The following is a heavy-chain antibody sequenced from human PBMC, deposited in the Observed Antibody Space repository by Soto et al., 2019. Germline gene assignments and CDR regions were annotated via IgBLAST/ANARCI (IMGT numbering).Heavy chain of an antibody. V-gene: IGHV4-61*01. Sequence: SETLSPTCSVSGGSVSNKTYYWSWIRQPPGKRLEWIGYVYYSGTTNYNPSPKSRVTISVDLSKNQFSLRLSSVTTADTALYYCARTTAVPNTLRSRYFFDYWGQGTLVTVSS. CDR1: GGSVSNKTYY. D-gene: IGHD4-17*01. CDR3: ARTTAVPNTLRSRYFFDY. CDR2: VYYSGTT. J-gene: IGHJ4*02.